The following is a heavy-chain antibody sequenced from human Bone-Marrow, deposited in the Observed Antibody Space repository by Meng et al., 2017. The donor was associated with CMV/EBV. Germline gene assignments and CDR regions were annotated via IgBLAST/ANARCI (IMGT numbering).Heavy chain of an antibody. V-gene: IGHV3-15*01. J-gene: IGHJ3*02. CDR1: GFTFSNAW. CDR2: IKSKTDGGTT. Sequence: GGSLRLSCAASGFTFSNAWMSWVRQAPGKGLEWVGRIKSKTDGGTTDYAAPVKGRFTISRDESKNTLYLQMNSLKTEDTAVYYCRRGYTDAFDIWGQGTMVTVSS. CDR3: RRGYTDAFDI. D-gene: IGHD2-2*02.